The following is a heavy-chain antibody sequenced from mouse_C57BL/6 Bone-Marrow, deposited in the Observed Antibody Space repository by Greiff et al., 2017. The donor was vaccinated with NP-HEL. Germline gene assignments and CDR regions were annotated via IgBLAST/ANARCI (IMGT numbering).Heavy chain of an antibody. V-gene: IGHV14-4*01. J-gene: IGHJ2*01. CDR2: IDPENGDT. Sequence: EVQLQQSGAELVRPGASVKLSCTASGFNIKDDYMHWVKQRPEQGLEWIGRIDPENGDTEYASKFQGKATITADTSSNTAYLQLRSLTSEYTAVYYCTTSTTVVNFDYWGQGTTLTVSS. D-gene: IGHD1-1*01. CDR3: TTSTTVVNFDY. CDR1: GFNIKDDY.